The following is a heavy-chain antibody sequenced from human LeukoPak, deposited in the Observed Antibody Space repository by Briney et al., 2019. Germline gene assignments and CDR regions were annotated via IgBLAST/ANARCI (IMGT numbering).Heavy chain of an antibody. CDR3: ARDNGGWFDF. CDR2: IKQGGREE. CDR1: KFIFSDYW. Sequence: GRSLRLSCVASKFIFSDYWMSWVRQAPGKGLEWVDNIKQGGREEKYVDSVKGRFAISRDDAKSTLYLQMDSLSCDDTAVYYCARDNGGWFDFWGRGTLVTVSS. V-gene: IGHV3-7*03. D-gene: IGHD3-10*01. J-gene: IGHJ5*01.